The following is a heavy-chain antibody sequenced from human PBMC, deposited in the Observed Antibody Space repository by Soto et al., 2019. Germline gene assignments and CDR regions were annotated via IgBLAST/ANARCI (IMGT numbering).Heavy chain of an antibody. V-gene: IGHV1-24*01. J-gene: IGHJ4*02. CDR3: ATYGLSLAVAGTVYFDY. D-gene: IGHD6-19*01. CDR2: FDPEDGET. Sequence: GASVKVSCKVSGYTLTELSMHWVRRAPGKGLEWMGGFDPEDGETIYAQKFQGRVTMTEDTSTDTAYMELSSLRSEDTAVYYCATYGLSLAVAGTVYFDYWGQGTLVTVSS. CDR1: GYTLTELS.